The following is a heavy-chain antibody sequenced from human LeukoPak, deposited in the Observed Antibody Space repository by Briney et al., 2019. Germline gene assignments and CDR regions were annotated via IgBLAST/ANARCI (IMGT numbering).Heavy chain of an antibody. CDR2: FYTSGNT. CDR1: GTSITPYS. Sequence: PSETLSLTCSVSGTSITPYSWSWIRQPPGRGLEWIGYFYTSGNTHQNPSLKSRVTMSIDASKNQFSLRLSSMTAADTAVYYCARHRAGMATITDGTFDMWGQGTMVTVSS. J-gene: IGHJ3*02. V-gene: IGHV4-4*09. CDR3: ARHRAGMATITDGTFDM. D-gene: IGHD5-24*01.